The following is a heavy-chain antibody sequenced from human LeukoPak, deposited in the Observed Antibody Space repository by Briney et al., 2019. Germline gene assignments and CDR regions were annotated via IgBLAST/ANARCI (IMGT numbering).Heavy chain of an antibody. CDR1: GGSISSSSYY. Sequence: SETLSLTCTVSGGSISSSSYYWGWIRQPPGKGLGWIGSIYYSGSTYYNLSLKSRVTISVDTSKNQFSLKLTSVTAADTAVYYCARSAFAEGYFDLWGRGTLVTASS. CDR3: ARSAFAEGYFDL. J-gene: IGHJ2*01. CDR2: IYYSGST. V-gene: IGHV4-39*07.